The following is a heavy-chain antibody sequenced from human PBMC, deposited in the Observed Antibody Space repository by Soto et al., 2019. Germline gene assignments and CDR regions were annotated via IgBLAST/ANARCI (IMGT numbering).Heavy chain of an antibody. Sequence: SETLSLTCTVSGGFISSYYWSWIRQSPGKGLELIGYIHHTGSTNYNPSLKSRVTMSLDTSRNQFSLKLYSVTAADTAVYYCARSIDSSGFYFSNCWGQGTLVTVSS. D-gene: IGHD3-22*01. CDR2: IHHTGST. V-gene: IGHV4-59*01. J-gene: IGHJ4*02. CDR1: GGFISSYY. CDR3: ARSIDSSGFYFSNC.